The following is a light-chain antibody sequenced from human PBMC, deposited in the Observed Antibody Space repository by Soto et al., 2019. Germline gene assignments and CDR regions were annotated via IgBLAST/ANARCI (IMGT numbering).Light chain of an antibody. V-gene: IGKV2-28*01. CDR2: LGS. Sequence: DIVMTQSPLSLPVTPGEPASISCRSSQSLLHSNGYQYLDWYLQKPGQSPQLLIYLGSNRASGVPDRFSGSGSGTEFTLKISRVEAEDVGVYYCMQALQTPRTFGPGTKVDIK. CDR1: QSLLHSNGYQY. CDR3: MQALQTPRT. J-gene: IGKJ3*01.